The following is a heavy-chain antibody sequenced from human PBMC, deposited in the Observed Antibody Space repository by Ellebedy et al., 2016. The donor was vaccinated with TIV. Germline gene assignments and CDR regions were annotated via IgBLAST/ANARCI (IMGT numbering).Heavy chain of an antibody. CDR1: GFTFSSYS. V-gene: IGHV3-21*04. J-gene: IGHJ4*02. D-gene: IGHD6-19*01. CDR2: ISSSSSYI. CDR3: ARPRIGVPETIDN. Sequence: GESLKISXAASGFTFSSYSMNWVRQAPGKGLEWVSSISSSSSYIYYADSVKGRFTISRDNAKNSLYLQMNGLRVEDTAMYYCARPRIGVPETIDNWGQGTLVTVSS.